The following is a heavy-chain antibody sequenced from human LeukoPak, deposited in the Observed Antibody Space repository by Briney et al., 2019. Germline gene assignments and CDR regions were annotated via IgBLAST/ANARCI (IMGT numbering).Heavy chain of an antibody. CDR2: INIQGSTT. CDR1: GFSLSSYW. J-gene: IGHJ4*02. V-gene: IGHV3-74*03. Sequence: GGSLRLSCVPSGFSLSSYWVYWVRQAPGKGLVWVSRINIQGSTTTYADSVKGRFTISRDNAKKTVSLQMNSLRGEDTAVYYCVSDHTGHDDYWGQGTLVTVSS. D-gene: IGHD1-1*01. CDR3: VSDHTGHDDY.